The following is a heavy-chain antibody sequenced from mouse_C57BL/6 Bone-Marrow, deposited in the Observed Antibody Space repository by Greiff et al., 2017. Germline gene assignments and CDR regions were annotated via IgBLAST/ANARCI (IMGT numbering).Heavy chain of an antibody. D-gene: IGHD2-5*01. CDR2: IYPRSGNT. CDR1: GYTFTSYG. CDR3: ARRGAYYSNVFDY. Sequence: QVQLQQSGAELARPGASVKLSCKASGYTFTSYGISWVKQRTGQGLEWIGEIYPRSGNTYYNEKFKGKATLTADKSSSTADMELSSLTSADSAVYFCARRGAYYSNVFDYWGQGTTLTVSS. V-gene: IGHV1-81*01. J-gene: IGHJ2*01.